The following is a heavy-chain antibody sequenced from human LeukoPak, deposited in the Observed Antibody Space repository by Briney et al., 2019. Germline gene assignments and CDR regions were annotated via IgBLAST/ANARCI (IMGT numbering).Heavy chain of an antibody. CDR2: INPNSGGT. CDR3: AVRWFGELYPYY. J-gene: IGHJ4*02. V-gene: IGHV1-2*02. D-gene: IGHD3-10*01. Sequence: RASLKVSCKASGYTFTGYYMHWVRQAPGQGLEWMGWINPNSGGTNYAQKFQGRATMTRDTSISTAYMELSRLRSDDTAVYYCAVRWFGELYPYYWGQGTLVTVSS. CDR1: GYTFTGYY.